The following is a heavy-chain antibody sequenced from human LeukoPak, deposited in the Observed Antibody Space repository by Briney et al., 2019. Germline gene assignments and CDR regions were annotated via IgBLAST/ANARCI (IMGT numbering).Heavy chain of an antibody. Sequence: ASVKVSCKASGYTFTSYDINWVREATGQGLEWMGWMNPNSGNTGYAQKFQGRVTMTRNTSISTAYMELSSLRSEDTAVYYGARAPPPTVTPDYWGQGTLVTASP. CDR1: GYTFTSYD. D-gene: IGHD4-11*01. V-gene: IGHV1-8*01. CDR3: ARAPPPTVTPDY. CDR2: MNPNSGNT. J-gene: IGHJ4*02.